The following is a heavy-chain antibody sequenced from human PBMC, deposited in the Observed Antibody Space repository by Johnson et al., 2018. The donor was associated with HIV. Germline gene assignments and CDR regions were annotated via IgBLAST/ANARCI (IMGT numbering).Heavy chain of an antibody. V-gene: IGHV3-7*01. J-gene: IGHJ3*02. CDR2: IKQDGSEK. CDR3: AREGNQLLGGDAFDN. CDR1: GFTFSDYY. D-gene: IGHD2-2*01. Sequence: VQLVESGGGLVQPGGSLRLSCEASGFTFSDYYMSWIRQAPGKGLEWVANIKQDGSEKYYVDSVKGRFTISRDNAKNSLYLQMKSLRAEDTAVYYCAREGNQLLGGDAFDNWGQGTMVTVSS.